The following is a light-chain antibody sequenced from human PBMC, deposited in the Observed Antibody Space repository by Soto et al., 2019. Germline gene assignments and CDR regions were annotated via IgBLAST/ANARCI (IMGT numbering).Light chain of an antibody. J-gene: IGKJ5*01. CDR2: DAS. CDR1: QSLLYSDGKTY. Sequence: DVVMTQTPLSLSVTPGQPASMSCKSSQSLLYSDGKTYLYWYLQSPGQPPQLLIYDASYRFSGVPDRFSGSGSGTDFTLKISRVDAEDVGVYYCMQRSHVPITFGQGTRLEIK. CDR3: MQRSHVPIT. V-gene: IGKV2D-29*01.